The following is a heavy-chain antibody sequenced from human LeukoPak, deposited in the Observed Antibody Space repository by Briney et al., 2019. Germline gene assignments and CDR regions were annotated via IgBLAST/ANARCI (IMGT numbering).Heavy chain of an antibody. D-gene: IGHD3-22*01. CDR1: GYSISSGYY. J-gene: IGHJ4*02. V-gene: IGHV4-38-2*02. CDR3: ARYYYDSSGYLLDY. Sequence: SETLSLTCTVSGYSISSGYYWGWIRQPPGKGLEWIGSIYHSGSTYYNPSLKSRVTISVDTSKNQFSLKLSSVTAADTAVYYCARYYYDSSGYLLDYWGQGTLVTVSS. CDR2: IYHSGST.